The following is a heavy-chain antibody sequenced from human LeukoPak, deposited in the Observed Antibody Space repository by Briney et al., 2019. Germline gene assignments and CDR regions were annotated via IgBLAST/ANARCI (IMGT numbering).Heavy chain of an antibody. Sequence: GRSLTLSCAASGFTFSSYGMHWVRQAPGKGLEWVAAMSYDGGNKFYADSVKGRFTISRDISKNTLYLKMNSLRAEDTAVYYCAKVLSNSGSYSPDYWGQGTLVTVSS. CDR1: GFTFSSYG. D-gene: IGHD1-26*01. V-gene: IGHV3-30*18. J-gene: IGHJ4*02. CDR3: AKVLSNSGSYSPDY. CDR2: MSYDGGNK.